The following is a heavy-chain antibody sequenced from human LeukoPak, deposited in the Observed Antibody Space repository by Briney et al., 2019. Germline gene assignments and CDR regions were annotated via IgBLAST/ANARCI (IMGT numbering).Heavy chain of an antibody. CDR3: GRDRAAGTDWLDP. Sequence: ASETLSLTCTVSGGSIGLYHWTWIRQPPGRGLEWIGYVYHNGSTKYNLSLKSRVTISIDTSKNQFSLKLSSFTAADSSAYYYGRDRAAGTDWLDPWGPGNLVTVSS. J-gene: IGHJ5*02. CDR1: GGSIGLYH. V-gene: IGHV4-59*01. CDR2: VYHNGST. D-gene: IGHD6-19*01.